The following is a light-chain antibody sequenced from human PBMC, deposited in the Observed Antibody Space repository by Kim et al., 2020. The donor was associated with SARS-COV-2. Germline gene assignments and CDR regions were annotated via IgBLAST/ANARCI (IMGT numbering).Light chain of an antibody. CDR1: SSNIGAGYD. Sequence: QRVTISCTGSSSNIGAGYDVHWYQQLPGTAPKLLIYGNSNRPSGVPDRFSGSKSGTSASLAITGLQAEDEADYYCQSYDSSLSGLVFGTGTKVTVL. V-gene: IGLV1-40*01. J-gene: IGLJ1*01. CDR3: QSYDSSLSGLV. CDR2: GNS.